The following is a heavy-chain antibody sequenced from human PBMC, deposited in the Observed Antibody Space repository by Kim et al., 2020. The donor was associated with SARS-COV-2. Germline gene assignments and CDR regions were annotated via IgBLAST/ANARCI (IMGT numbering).Heavy chain of an antibody. CDR1: GGSISSSSYY. D-gene: IGHD3-10*01. CDR3: ARVTGILDAYYYFDY. CDR2: IYYSGST. Sequence: SETLSLTCTVSGGSISSSSYYWGWIRQPPGKGLEWIGSIYYSGSTYYNPSLKSRVTISVDTSKNQFSLKLSSVTAADTAVYYCARVTGILDAYYYFDYWGQGTLVTVSS. J-gene: IGHJ4*02. V-gene: IGHV4-39*07.